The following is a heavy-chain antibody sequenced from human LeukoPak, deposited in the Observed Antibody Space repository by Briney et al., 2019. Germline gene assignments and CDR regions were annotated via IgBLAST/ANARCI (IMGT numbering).Heavy chain of an antibody. J-gene: IGHJ3*02. CDR2: IKQDGSEK. CDR3: ARNTYYYERSGWKAFDI. V-gene: IGHV3-7*01. CDR1: GVTFSIYW. D-gene: IGHD3-22*01. Sequence: GGSLRLSCAASGVTFSIYWMSWVRQAPGKGLEWVANIKQDGSEKYYVDSVRGRFTISRDNAKISLYLQMNSLRVEDTAVYYCARNTYYYERSGWKAFDIWGQGTMVTVSS.